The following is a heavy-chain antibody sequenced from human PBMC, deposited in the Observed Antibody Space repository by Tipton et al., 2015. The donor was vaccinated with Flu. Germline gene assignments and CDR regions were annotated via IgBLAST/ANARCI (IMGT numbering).Heavy chain of an antibody. CDR3: ARKVTTSRHNLNYIDY. J-gene: IGHJ4*02. V-gene: IGHV4-38-2*02. CDR2: IFRTGNT. CDR1: GDSISSDYY. Sequence: TLSLTCTISGDSISSDYYWGWIRQPPGKGLEWIGNIFRTGNTYRNPSFKSRVTISVDRSKNQFSLKVFSVTAADTAVYYCARKVTTSRHNLNYIDYWGQGTLVSASS. D-gene: IGHD1-20*01.